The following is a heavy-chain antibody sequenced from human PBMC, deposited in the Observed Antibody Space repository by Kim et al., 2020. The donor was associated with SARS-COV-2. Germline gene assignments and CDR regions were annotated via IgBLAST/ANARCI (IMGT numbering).Heavy chain of an antibody. J-gene: IGHJ3*02. CDR1: GYTFTSYY. Sequence: ASVKVSCKASGYTFTSYYMHWVRQAPGQGLEWMGIINPSGGSTSYAQKFQGRVTMTRDTSTSTVYMELSSLRSEDTAVYYCARDLPSYYYGSGRFYHDAFDIWGQGTMVTVSS. CDR3: ARDLPSYYYGSGRFYHDAFDI. D-gene: IGHD3-10*01. V-gene: IGHV1-46*01. CDR2: INPSGGST.